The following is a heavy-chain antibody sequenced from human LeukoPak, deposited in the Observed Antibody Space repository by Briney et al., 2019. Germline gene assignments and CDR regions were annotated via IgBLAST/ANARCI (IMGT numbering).Heavy chain of an antibody. Sequence: PGGSLRLSCAASGFIFSNYAMHWVRQAPGKGLEWVALISSDGSKTYHADSVKGRFSISRDNSKNTLYLQVNSLRAEDTAVYYCAKARTGVAISQLDALDIWGQGTKVTVSS. CDR3: AKARTGVAISQLDALDI. D-gene: IGHD7-27*01. J-gene: IGHJ3*02. CDR2: ISSDGSKT. CDR1: GFIFSNYA. V-gene: IGHV3-30*07.